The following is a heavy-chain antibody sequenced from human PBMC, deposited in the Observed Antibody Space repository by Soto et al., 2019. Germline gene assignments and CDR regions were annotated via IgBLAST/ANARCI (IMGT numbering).Heavy chain of an antibody. J-gene: IGHJ4*02. CDR2: ISYDGSNK. CDR3: APCFGAFDY. D-gene: IGHD3-10*01. V-gene: IGHV3-30*03. Sequence: QVQLVESGGDVVQPGRSLRLSCAASGFTFSSYGMHWVRQAPGKGLEWVAVISYDGSNKYYADSVKGRFTISRDNSKNTLYLQMNSLSAEDTAGYYCAPCFGAFDYWGQGTLVTVSS. CDR1: GFTFSSYG.